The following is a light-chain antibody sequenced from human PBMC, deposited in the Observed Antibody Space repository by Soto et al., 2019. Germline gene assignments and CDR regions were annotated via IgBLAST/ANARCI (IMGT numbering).Light chain of an antibody. V-gene: IGKV3-11*01. CDR1: ENVRTF. Sequence: EVVLTQSPATLSLSPGERATLSCRASENVRTFVDWYQQKPGQAPRLLIYGASNRATGIPARFSGSGSGTDFTLTISNLEPEDFAVYYCHQYNNWPPWTFGQGTKVEIK. J-gene: IGKJ1*01. CDR2: GAS. CDR3: HQYNNWPPWT.